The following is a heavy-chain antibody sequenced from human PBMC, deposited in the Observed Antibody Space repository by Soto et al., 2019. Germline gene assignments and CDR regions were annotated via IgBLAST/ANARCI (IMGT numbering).Heavy chain of an antibody. CDR3: ARGVYCISTSCYGNWFDP. V-gene: IGHV1-8*01. CDR2: MNPNSGNT. CDR1: GYTFTSYD. D-gene: IGHD2-2*01. Sequence: ASVKVSCKASGYTFTSYDINWVRQATGQGLEWMGWMNPNSGNTGYAQKFQGRVTMTRNTSISTAYMELSSLRSEDTAVYYCARGVYCISTSCYGNWFDPWGQGTLVTVSS. J-gene: IGHJ5*02.